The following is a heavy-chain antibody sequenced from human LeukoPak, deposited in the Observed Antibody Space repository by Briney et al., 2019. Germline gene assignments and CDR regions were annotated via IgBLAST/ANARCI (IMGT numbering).Heavy chain of an antibody. CDR3: VGGDY. CDR2: INQDGSDK. V-gene: IGHV3-7*01. Sequence: GGSLRLSCAASGFTFSSYAMHWVRQAPGKGLECVANINQDGSDKYYVDSVKGRFTISRDNTKNSLYLQMNSLRAEDTAVYYCVGGDYWGQGTLVTVFS. CDR1: GFTFSSYA. J-gene: IGHJ4*02.